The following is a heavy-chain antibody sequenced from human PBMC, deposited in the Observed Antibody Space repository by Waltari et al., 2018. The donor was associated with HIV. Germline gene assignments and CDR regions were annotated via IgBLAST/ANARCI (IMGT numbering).Heavy chain of an antibody. CDR3: ARVTGYCSGGSCHLYYFDY. V-gene: IGHV3-21*01. J-gene: IGHJ4*02. Sequence: EVQLVESGGGLVKPGGSLRLSCAASGFTFSSYSMNWVRQAPGKGLEWVSSISSSSSYIYYADSVKGRFTISRDNAKNSLYLQMNSLRAEDTAVYYCARVTGYCSGGSCHLYYFDYWGQGTLVTVSS. CDR1: GFTFSSYS. D-gene: IGHD2-15*01. CDR2: ISSSSSYI.